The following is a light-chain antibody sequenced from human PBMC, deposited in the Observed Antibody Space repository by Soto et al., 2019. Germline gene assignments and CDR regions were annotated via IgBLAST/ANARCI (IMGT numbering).Light chain of an antibody. Sequence: QSVLTQPPSVSGAPGQRVTISCTGSSSNIGAGYDVHWYQQLPGTAPKLLIYGNSNRPSGVPDRFSGSKSGTSASLAITGLQAADEADYYCQSSDSSLSGSVVFGGGTKVTVL. CDR3: QSSDSSLSGSVV. J-gene: IGLJ2*01. V-gene: IGLV1-40*01. CDR1: SSNIGAGYD. CDR2: GNS.